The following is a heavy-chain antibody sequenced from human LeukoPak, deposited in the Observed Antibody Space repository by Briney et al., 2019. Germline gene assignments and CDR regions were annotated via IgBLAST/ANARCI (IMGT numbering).Heavy chain of an antibody. D-gene: IGHD2-2*01. J-gene: IGHJ6*04. CDR1: GFTFNNFG. CDR3: AREGSTSMDV. CDR2: ISSSSSTI. V-gene: IGHV3-48*01. Sequence: GGSLRLSCEASGFTFNNFGMHWVRQAPGKGLEWVSYISSSSSTIYYADSVKGRFTISRDNAKNSLYLQMNSLRAEDTAVYYCAREGSTSMDVWGKGTTVTVSS.